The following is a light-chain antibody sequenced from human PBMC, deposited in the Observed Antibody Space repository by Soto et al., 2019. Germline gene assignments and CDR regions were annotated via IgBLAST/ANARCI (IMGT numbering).Light chain of an antibody. CDR3: AAWEDSLTGWV. Sequence: QSVLTQPPSASGTPGQRVTISCSGSSTNIGSNTVNWYQQLPGTAPKLLMYSNNQRPSGVPDRFSGSKSVTSASLAISGLQSEDEADFYCAAWEDSLTGWVFGGGTKLTVL. J-gene: IGLJ3*02. CDR1: STNIGSNT. CDR2: SNN. V-gene: IGLV1-44*01.